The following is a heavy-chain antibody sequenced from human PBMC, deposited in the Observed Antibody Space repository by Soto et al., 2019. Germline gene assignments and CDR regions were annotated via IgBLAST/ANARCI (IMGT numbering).Heavy chain of an antibody. V-gene: IGHV3-30*18. CDR1: GFTFSSYG. CDR2: VSYDGTIG. CDR3: AKSLRGSRWYVAED. J-gene: IGHJ4*02. Sequence: QVQLVESGGGVVQPGRSLRLSCAASGFTFSSYGMQWVRQAPGKGLEWVGVVSYDGTIGYYADSVKGRFTISRDNSKNTLDLQMNSLRAEDTAVYYCAKSLRGSRWYVAEDWGQGTLVTVSS. D-gene: IGHD6-13*01.